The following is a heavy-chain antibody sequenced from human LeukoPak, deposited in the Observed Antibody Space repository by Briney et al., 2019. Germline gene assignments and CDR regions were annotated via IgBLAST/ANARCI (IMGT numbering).Heavy chain of an antibody. V-gene: IGHV3-23*01. D-gene: IGHD2-2*01. CDR1: GFTFSSYA. Sequence: QPGGSLRLSCAASGFTFSSYAMSWVRQAPVKGLEWVSAISGSGGSTYYADSVKGRFTISRDNSKNTLYLQMNSLRAEDTAVYYCARDLEGDLPTYFDYWGQGTLVTVSS. CDR2: ISGSGGST. J-gene: IGHJ4*02. CDR3: ARDLEGDLPTYFDY.